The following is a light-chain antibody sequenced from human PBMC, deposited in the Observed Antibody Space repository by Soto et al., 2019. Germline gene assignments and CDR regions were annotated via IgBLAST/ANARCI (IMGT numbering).Light chain of an antibody. Sequence: QSALTQPPSVSGAPGQSVTISCTGSGSNIGTYEVHWYQQLPGVAPKLLIQHSFNRPSGVPDRFSASKSGTSASLAITGLLPEDEADYYCQSYDTFLSAVVFGGGTKVTVL. CDR2: HSF. CDR3: QSYDTFLSAVV. CDR1: GSNIGTYE. J-gene: IGLJ2*01. V-gene: IGLV1-40*01.